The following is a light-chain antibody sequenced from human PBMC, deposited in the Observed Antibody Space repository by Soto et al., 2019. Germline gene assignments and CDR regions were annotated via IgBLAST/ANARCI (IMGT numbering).Light chain of an antibody. CDR2: AAS. CDR3: LQDSNYPRT. V-gene: IGKV1-6*01. Sequence: AIQMTQSPSSLSASVGDRVTITCRASQGIRNELGWYQQRPGKAPKLLIYAASTLESGVPSRFSASGSGTDFTLTISSLRPEDFETYYGLQDSNYPRTFGQGTKVEIK. CDR1: QGIRNE. J-gene: IGKJ1*01.